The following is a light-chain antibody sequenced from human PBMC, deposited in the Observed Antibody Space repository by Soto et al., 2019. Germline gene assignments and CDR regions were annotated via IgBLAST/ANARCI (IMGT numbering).Light chain of an antibody. V-gene: IGKV1-5*01. Sequence: GDRVTITCRASQSISSWLAWYQQKPGKAPKLLIYDASNLESGVPSRFSGSGSGTEFTLTISSLQPDDFATYYCQQYNSYPITFGQGTRREIK. CDR2: DAS. CDR3: QQYNSYPIT. J-gene: IGKJ5*01. CDR1: QSISSW.